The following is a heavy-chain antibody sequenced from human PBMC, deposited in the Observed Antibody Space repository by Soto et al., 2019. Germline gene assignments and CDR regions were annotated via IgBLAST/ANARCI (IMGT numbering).Heavy chain of an antibody. Sequence: SETLSLTCSVSGGSISSSSYYWGWIRQPPGKGLQWIGSIYYSGSTYYNPSLKSRVTISVDTSKNQFSLKLSSVTAADTAVYYCARGLRYYGSGNDYWGQGTLVTVSS. J-gene: IGHJ4*02. CDR3: ARGLRYYGSGNDY. V-gene: IGHV4-39*07. CDR1: GGSISSSSYY. D-gene: IGHD3-10*01. CDR2: IYYSGST.